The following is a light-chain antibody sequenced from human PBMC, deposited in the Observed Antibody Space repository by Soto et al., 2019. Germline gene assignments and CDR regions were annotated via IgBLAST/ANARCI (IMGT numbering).Light chain of an antibody. Sequence: QCVLTQAASESGSPGQSITISCTGTSSDVGGYNYVSWYQQHPGKAPKLMIYDVSNRPSGVSNRFSGSKSGNTASLTISGLQAEDEADYYCSSYTSSSTLLYVFGTGTKVTVL. CDR1: SSDVGGYNY. V-gene: IGLV2-14*01. CDR2: DVS. J-gene: IGLJ1*01. CDR3: SSYTSSSTLLYV.